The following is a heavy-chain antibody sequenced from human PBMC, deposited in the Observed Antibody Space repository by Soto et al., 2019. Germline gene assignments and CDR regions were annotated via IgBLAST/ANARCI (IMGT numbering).Heavy chain of an antibody. J-gene: IGHJ4*02. V-gene: IGHV1-69*12. Sequence: QVQLVQSGAEVKKPGSSVKVSCKASGGTFSSYAISWVRQAPGQGLEWMGGIIPIFGTANYAQKFQGRVTITADEPTSTAYVETSRLQSDDAAVDYCAGDNDYFDYWGQGTLVTVSS. CDR3: AGDNDYFDY. CDR2: IIPIFGTA. CDR1: GGTFSSYA.